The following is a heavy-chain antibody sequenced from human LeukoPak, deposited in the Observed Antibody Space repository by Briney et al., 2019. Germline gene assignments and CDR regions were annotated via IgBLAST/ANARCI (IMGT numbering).Heavy chain of an antibody. CDR3: ARVGSSSWYSHKTPFDY. D-gene: IGHD6-13*01. Sequence: SETLSLTCTVSGGSVSSGSYYWSWIRQPPGKGLVWIGYIYYSGSTNYNPSLKSRVTISVDTSKNQFSLKLSSVTAADTAVYYCARVGSSSWYSHKTPFDYWGQGTLVTVSS. V-gene: IGHV4-61*01. CDR1: GGSVSSGSYY. CDR2: IYYSGST. J-gene: IGHJ4*02.